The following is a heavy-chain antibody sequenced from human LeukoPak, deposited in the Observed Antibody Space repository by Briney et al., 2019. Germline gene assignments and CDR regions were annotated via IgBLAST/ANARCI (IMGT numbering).Heavy chain of an antibody. CDR1: GFTFSGSA. CDR3: TRLSAVAAATGTGYYYYMDV. Sequence: GGSLRLSCAASGFTFSGSAMHWVRQASGKGLDWVGRIRSKANSYATAYAASAKGRFTISRDDSKNTAYLQMNSQKTEDTAVYYCTRLSAVAAATGTGYYYYMDVWGRRTTVTVSS. V-gene: IGHV3-73*01. J-gene: IGHJ6*03. D-gene: IGHD1-1*01. CDR2: IRSKANSYAT.